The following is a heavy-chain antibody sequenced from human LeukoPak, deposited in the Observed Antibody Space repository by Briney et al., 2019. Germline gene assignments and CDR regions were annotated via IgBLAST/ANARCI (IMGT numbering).Heavy chain of an antibody. Sequence: LETLSLTCTVSGGSISSSSYYWGWIRQPPGKGLGWIGSIYYSGSTYYNPSLKSRVTISVDTSKNQFSLKLSSVTAADTAVYYCARGSSSWPYWYFDLWGRGTLVTVSS. J-gene: IGHJ2*01. CDR2: IYYSGST. D-gene: IGHD6-13*01. CDR3: ARGSSSWPYWYFDL. CDR1: GGSISSSSYY. V-gene: IGHV4-39*07.